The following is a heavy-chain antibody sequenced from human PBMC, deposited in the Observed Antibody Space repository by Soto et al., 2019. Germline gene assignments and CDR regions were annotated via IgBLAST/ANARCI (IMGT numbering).Heavy chain of an antibody. J-gene: IGHJ4*02. V-gene: IGHV3-74*01. CDR1: GFTFSSYW. CDR3: GRGGSDSPMAPGY. CDR2: INPDGSAT. D-gene: IGHD5-18*01. Sequence: GGSLRLSCAASGFTFSSYWMHWVRQAPGKGLVWVSRINPDGSATNYADSVKGRFTISRDNAKNTLYLQMNSLRAEDTAVFYCGRGGSDSPMAPGYWGQGTLVTVSS.